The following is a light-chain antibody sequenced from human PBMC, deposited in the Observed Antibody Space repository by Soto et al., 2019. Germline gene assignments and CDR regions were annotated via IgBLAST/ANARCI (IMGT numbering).Light chain of an antibody. Sequence: EIVMTQSPATLSVSPGERATLSCRASQSVSSNLAWYQQKPGQAPRLLIYGASTRATGIPARFSGSGSGTEFTLTISSLQSEDFAVYYSQQYNNWPLTFGGGTKGEIK. CDR2: GAS. J-gene: IGKJ4*01. CDR1: QSVSSN. V-gene: IGKV3-15*01. CDR3: QQYNNWPLT.